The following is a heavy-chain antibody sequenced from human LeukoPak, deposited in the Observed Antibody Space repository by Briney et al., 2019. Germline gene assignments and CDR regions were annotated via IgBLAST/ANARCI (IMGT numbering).Heavy chain of an antibody. D-gene: IGHD5-24*01. CDR2: ISSTGSTI. Sequence: SGGSLRLSCAASGFTFSDYYMNWIRQAPGKGLEWVSYISSTGSTIYHADSVKGRFTISRDNAKNSLYLHMNSLRAEDTAVYYCARDGEMATITSWFDPWGQGTLVTVSS. CDR1: GFTFSDYY. J-gene: IGHJ5*02. CDR3: ARDGEMATITSWFDP. V-gene: IGHV3-11*01.